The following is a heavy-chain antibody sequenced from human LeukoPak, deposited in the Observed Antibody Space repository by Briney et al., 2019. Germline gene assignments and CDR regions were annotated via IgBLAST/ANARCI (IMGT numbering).Heavy chain of an antibody. CDR3: ARHRMQWLMYFYY. D-gene: IGHD6-19*01. V-gene: IGHV4-61*01. CDR1: GGSLSSSTYY. CDR2: IYYSGST. Sequence: SETLSLTCTVSGGSLSSSTYYCSWIRRPPGKGLGWNGYIYYSGSTNYNPPLMRRVTISVDTSKNQCSLRLSSVTAADTAVYYCARHRMQWLMYFYYWGQGTLVTVSS. J-gene: IGHJ4*02.